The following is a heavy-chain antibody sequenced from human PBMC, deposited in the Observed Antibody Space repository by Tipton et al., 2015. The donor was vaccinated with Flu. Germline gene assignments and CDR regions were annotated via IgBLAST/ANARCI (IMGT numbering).Heavy chain of an antibody. CDR3: AREITAAAGTGDAFDI. Sequence: TLSLTCTVSGGSISSYYWSWIRQPAGKGLEWIGRIYTSGSTNYNPSLKSRVTMSVDTSKNQFSLKLSSVTAADTAVYYCAREITAAAGTGDAFDIWGQGTMVTVSS. CDR2: IYTSGST. V-gene: IGHV4-4*07. J-gene: IGHJ3*02. CDR1: GGSISSYY. D-gene: IGHD6-13*01.